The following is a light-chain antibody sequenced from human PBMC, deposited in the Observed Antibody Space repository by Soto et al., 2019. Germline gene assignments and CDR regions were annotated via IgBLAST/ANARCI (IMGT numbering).Light chain of an antibody. J-gene: IGKJ4*01. CDR1: QSISNN. CDR3: QQYNNWPLT. CDR2: GAS. Sequence: EIVMTQSPATLSGSPVERATLSCRASQSISNNLYWYQQQPGQTPRLLIYGASTTATGIPARFSGSGTGTEFTLTISSLQSEDFEVYSCQQYNNWPLTFGGGTKVDIK. V-gene: IGKV3-15*01.